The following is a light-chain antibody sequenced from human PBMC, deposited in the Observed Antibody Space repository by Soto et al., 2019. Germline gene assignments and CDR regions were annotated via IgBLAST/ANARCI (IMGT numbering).Light chain of an antibody. CDR1: STVGNKY. Sequence: EIVLTQSPGTLTVSPGEGATLSCRASSTVGNKYLAWYQQTPGQAPRLLIYDASTRATGIPDRFSGSGSGTDFTLTISRLQPEDFAVYFCQQYGDSPQTFGQGTKVEVK. CDR2: DAS. CDR3: QQYGDSPQT. J-gene: IGKJ1*01. V-gene: IGKV3-20*01.